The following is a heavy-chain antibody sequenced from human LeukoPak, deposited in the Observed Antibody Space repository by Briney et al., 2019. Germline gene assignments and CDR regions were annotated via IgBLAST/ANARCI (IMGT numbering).Heavy chain of an antibody. V-gene: IGHV3-23*01. D-gene: IGHD6-19*01. J-gene: IGHJ6*03. CDR2: ISGSGGST. CDR3: AKGTKRGHSSGWYYYYYYMDV. Sequence: GGSLRLSCAASGFTFSSYAMSWVRQAPGKGLEWVSAISGSGGSTYYADSVKGRFTIPRDNSKNTLYLQMNSLRAEDTAVYYCAKGTKRGHSSGWYYYYYYMDVWGKGTTVTVSS. CDR1: GFTFSSYA.